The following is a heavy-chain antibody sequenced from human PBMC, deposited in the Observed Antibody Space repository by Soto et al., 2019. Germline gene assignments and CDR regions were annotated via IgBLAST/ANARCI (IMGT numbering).Heavy chain of an antibody. J-gene: IGHJ4*02. D-gene: IGHD5-12*01. Sequence: QLQLQESGSGLVKPSQTLSLTCAVSGGSISSGGYSWSWIRQPPGKGLEWIGYIYHSGSTYYNPSLKSRVTRSVDRSKNQFSLKLSSVPAADPAVYYCAAGGGLPRYYWGQGTLVTVSS. V-gene: IGHV4-30-2*01. CDR2: IYHSGST. CDR1: GGSISSGGYS. CDR3: AAGGGLPRYY.